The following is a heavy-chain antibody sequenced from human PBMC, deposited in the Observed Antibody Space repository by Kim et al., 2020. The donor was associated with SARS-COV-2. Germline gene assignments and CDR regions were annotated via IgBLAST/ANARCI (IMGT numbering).Heavy chain of an antibody. V-gene: IGHV4-39*01. CDR2: IYYSGST. CDR1: GGSISSSSYY. J-gene: IGHJ4*02. Sequence: SETLSLTCTVSGGSISSSSYYWGWIRQPPGKGLEWIGSIYYSGSTYYNPSLKSRVTISVDTSKNQFSLKLSSVTAADTAVYYCARYKGYCSGGSCYGTFDYWAREPWSPSPQ. CDR3: ARYKGYCSGGSCYGTFDY. D-gene: IGHD2-15*01.